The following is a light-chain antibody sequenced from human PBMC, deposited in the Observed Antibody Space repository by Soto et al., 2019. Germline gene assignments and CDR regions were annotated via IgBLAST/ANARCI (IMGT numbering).Light chain of an antibody. Sequence: DIQMTQSPSTLSASVGDRVAITCRASQNINSKLAWYQKKPGKAPKLLISDAYSLESGVPSRFSGSGSGTEFTLTIGSLQPDDFASYYCQQHDTYLRYTFGQGTTLDIK. CDR3: QQHDTYLRYT. J-gene: IGKJ2*01. V-gene: IGKV1-5*01. CDR1: QNINSK. CDR2: DAY.